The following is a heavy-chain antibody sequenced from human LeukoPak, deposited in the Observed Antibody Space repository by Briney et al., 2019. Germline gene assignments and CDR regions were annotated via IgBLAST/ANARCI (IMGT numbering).Heavy chain of an antibody. J-gene: IGHJ6*03. CDR1: GYTFTGYY. D-gene: IGHD3-10*01. CDR2: IIPIFGTA. V-gene: IGHV1-69*05. CDR3: GFGPESSYYYYYMDV. Sequence: ASVKVSCKASGYTFTGYYMHWVRQAPGQGLEWMGGIIPIFGTANYAQKFQGRVTITTDESTSTAYMELSSLRSEDTAVYYCGFGPESSYYYYYMDVWGKGTTVTVSS.